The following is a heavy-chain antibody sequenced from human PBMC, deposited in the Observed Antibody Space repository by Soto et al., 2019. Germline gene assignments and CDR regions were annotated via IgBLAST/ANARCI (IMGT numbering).Heavy chain of an antibody. CDR2: INPNSGGT. V-gene: IGHV1-2*04. D-gene: IGHD1-26*01. Sequence: ASVKVSCKASGGTFSSYAISWVQQAPGQGLEWMGWINPNSGGTNYAQKFQGWVTMTRDTSISTAYMELSRLRSDDTAVYYCATWGGKTSGSYRTDYYYYGMDVWGQGTTVTVSS. CDR3: ATWGGKTSGSYRTDYYYYGMDV. CDR1: GGTFSSYA. J-gene: IGHJ6*02.